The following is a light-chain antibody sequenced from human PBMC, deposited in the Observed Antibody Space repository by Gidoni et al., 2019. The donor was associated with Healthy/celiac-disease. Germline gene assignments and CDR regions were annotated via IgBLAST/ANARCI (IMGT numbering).Light chain of an antibody. V-gene: IGLV1-47*01. CDR1: SSNIGSNY. CDR3: AAWDDSLSVV. Sequence: QSVLTQPPSASGTPGQRVTTSCSGSSSNIGSNYVYWYQQLPGTAPKLLIYRNNQRPLGVPDRFSGSKSGTSASLAISGLRSEDEADYYCAAWDDSLSVVFGGGTKLTVL. CDR2: RNN. J-gene: IGLJ2*01.